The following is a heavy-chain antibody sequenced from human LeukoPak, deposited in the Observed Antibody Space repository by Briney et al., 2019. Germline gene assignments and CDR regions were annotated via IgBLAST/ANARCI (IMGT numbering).Heavy chain of an antibody. CDR3: ARGGAFCSITTCHEFDH. Sequence: ASVKVSCKTSGYTFTGSYLHWVRQVPGQGLEWMGWTNPSAGGTKSAQQFEGRVTMTRDTSNTTGYLELRSLRLDDTATYYCARGGAFCSITTCHEFDHWGQGTLVIVSS. D-gene: IGHD2-2*01. CDR2: TNPSAGGT. V-gene: IGHV1-2*02. J-gene: IGHJ4*02. CDR1: GYTFTGSY.